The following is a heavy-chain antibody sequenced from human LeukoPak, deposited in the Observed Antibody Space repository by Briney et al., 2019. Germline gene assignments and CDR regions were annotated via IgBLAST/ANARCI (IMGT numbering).Heavy chain of an antibody. CDR3: ARGSVVAATHDY. J-gene: IGHJ4*02. Sequence: PSETLSLTCAVSGYSISSGYYWGWTRQPPGKGLEWIGSIYHSGSTYYNPSLKSRVTISVDTSKNQFSLKLSSVTAADTAVYYCARGSVVAATHDYWGQGTLVTVSS. CDR1: GYSISSGYY. D-gene: IGHD2-15*01. CDR2: IYHSGST. V-gene: IGHV4-38-2*01.